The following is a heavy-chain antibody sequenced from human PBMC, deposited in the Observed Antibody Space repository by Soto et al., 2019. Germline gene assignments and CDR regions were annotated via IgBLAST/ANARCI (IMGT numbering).Heavy chain of an antibody. CDR2: IYHSGST. Sequence: LSLACAFSGGSSSIGVYSWSWIRQPPGKGLEWIGYIYHSGSTYYNPSLKSRVTISVDRSKNQFSLKLSSVTAADTAVYYCANLNLARYYFDYWGQGTLVTVSS. CDR1: GGSSSIGVYS. V-gene: IGHV4-30-2*01. CDR3: ANLNLARYYFDY. J-gene: IGHJ4*02.